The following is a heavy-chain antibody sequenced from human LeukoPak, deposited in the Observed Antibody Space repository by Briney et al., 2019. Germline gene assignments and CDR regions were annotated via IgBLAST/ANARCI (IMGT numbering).Heavy chain of an antibody. J-gene: IGHJ4*02. D-gene: IGHD3-22*01. CDR3: ARKVVGSSDTDY. Sequence: SETLCLTCTVSGGSISSSIYYWGWIRQPPGKGLVWIWRVYYSGSTYYNPSLNSRVTISVDTSKYQFSLKLSSVTAADTAVYYCARKVVGSSDTDYWGQGTLVTASS. CDR1: GGSISSSIYY. CDR2: VYYSGST. V-gene: IGHV4-39*01.